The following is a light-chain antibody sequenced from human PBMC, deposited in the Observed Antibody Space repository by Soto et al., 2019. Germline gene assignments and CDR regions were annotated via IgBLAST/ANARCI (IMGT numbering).Light chain of an antibody. V-gene: IGLV2-14*02. Sequence: QSALTQPASVSGSPEQSITISCTGTSSDVGAYNLVSWYQQHPGKAPRLIIYEGSKRPSGISHRFSGSKSDNTASLAISGLKSEDEADYYCAAWDDGLNGWLFGGGTKLTVL. CDR2: EGS. J-gene: IGLJ3*02. CDR3: AAWDDGLNGWL. CDR1: SSDVGAYNL.